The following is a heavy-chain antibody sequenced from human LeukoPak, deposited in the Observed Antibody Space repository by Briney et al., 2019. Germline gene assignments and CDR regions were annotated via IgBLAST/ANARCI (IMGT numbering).Heavy chain of an antibody. J-gene: IGHJ4*02. CDR2: ISSSSSYI. CDR3: ARGGIAARPVDY. D-gene: IGHD6-6*01. CDR1: GFTFSSYS. V-gene: IGHV3-21*01. Sequence: GGSLRLSCAASGFTFSSYSMNWVRQAPGKGLEWVSSISSSSSYIYHADSVKGRFTISRDNAKNSLYLQMNSLRAEDTAVYYCARGGIAARPVDYWGQGTLVSVSS.